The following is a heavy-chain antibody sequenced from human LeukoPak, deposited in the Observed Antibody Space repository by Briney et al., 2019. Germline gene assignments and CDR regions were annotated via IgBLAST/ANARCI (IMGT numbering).Heavy chain of an antibody. CDR1: GFTVSSNY. Sequence: GGSLRLSCAASGFTVSSNYMSWVRQAPGKGLEWVSVIYSGGSTYYADSVKGRFTISRDNSKNTLYLQMNSLRAEDTAVYYCARVSSSWYQDWYFDLWGRGTLVTVSS. V-gene: IGHV3-66*01. CDR2: IYSGGST. J-gene: IGHJ2*01. D-gene: IGHD6-13*01. CDR3: ARVSSSWYQDWYFDL.